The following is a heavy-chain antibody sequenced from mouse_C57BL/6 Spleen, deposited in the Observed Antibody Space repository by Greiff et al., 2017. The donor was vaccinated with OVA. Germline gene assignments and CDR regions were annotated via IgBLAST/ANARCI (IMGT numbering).Heavy chain of an antibody. D-gene: IGHD2-3*01. V-gene: IGHV1-52*01. Sequence: VQLQQPGAELVRPGSSVKLSCKASGYTFTSYWMHWVKQRPIQGLEWIGNIDPSDSETHYNQKFKDKATLTVDKSSRTAYMQLSSLISEDSAVYYCARSGLYDFDDWGQGTTLTVSS. CDR1: GYTFTSYW. CDR3: ARSGLYDFDD. J-gene: IGHJ2*01. CDR2: IDPSDSET.